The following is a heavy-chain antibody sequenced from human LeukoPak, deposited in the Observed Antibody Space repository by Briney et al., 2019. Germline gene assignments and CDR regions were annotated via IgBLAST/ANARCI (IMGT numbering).Heavy chain of an antibody. V-gene: IGHV4-39*07. D-gene: IGHD6-13*01. CDR3: ARWYSSSWTYYFDY. J-gene: IGHJ4*02. CDR2: IYYSGST. CDR1: GGSISSSSYY. Sequence: SSETLSLTCTVSGGSISSSSYYWGWIRQPPGKGLEWIGSIYYSGSTYYNPSLKSRVTISVDTSKNQFSLKLSSVTAADTAVYYCARWYSSSWTYYFDYWGQGTLVTVSS.